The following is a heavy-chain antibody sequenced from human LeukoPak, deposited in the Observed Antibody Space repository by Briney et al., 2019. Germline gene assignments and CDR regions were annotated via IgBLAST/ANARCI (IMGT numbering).Heavy chain of an antibody. CDR1: GGTFSSYA. CDR2: IIPIFGTA. CDR3: ASTYYDYLGDFDY. Sequence: ASVKVSXKASGGTFSSYAISWVRQAPGQGLEWMGGIIPIFGTANYAQKFQGRVTITADESTSTAYMELSSLRSEDTAVYYCASTYYDYLGDFDYWGQGAQVTVSS. D-gene: IGHD3-3*01. V-gene: IGHV1-69*13. J-gene: IGHJ4*02.